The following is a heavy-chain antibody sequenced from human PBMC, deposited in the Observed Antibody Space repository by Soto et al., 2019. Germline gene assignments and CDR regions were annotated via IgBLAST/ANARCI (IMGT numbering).Heavy chain of an antibody. CDR1: GYTFTSYA. D-gene: IGHD6-19*01. V-gene: IGHV1-3*01. J-gene: IGHJ4*02. CDR2: INAGNGNT. CDR3: ARDPLRSSGWHGPGY. Sequence: QVPLVQSGAEVKKPGASVKVSCKASGYTFTSYAMHWVRQAPGQRLEWMGWINAGNGNTKYSQKFQGRVTITRDTSASTAYMELSSLRSEDTAVYYCARDPLRSSGWHGPGYWGQGTLVTVSS.